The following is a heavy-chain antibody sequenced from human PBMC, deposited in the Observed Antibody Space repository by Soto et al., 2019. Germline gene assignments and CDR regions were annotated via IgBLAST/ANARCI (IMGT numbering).Heavy chain of an antibody. CDR2: INAGNGNT. CDR3: ARTLVGATPADY. CDR1: GYTFTSYA. J-gene: IGHJ4*02. V-gene: IGHV1-3*01. D-gene: IGHD1-26*01. Sequence: QVQLVQSGAEVKKPGASVKVSCKASGYTFTSYAMHWVRQAPGQRLEWMGWINAGNGNTKYSQKFQGRITITRDTSASTAYMELSSLRTEDTAVYYCARTLVGATPADYWGQGTLVTVSS.